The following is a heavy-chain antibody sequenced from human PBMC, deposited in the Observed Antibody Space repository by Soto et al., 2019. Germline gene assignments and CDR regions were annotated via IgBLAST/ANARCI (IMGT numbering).Heavy chain of an antibody. CDR2: IFYSGST. J-gene: IGHJ6*02. D-gene: IGHD2-15*01. CDR1: GGSISSSSYY. V-gene: IGHV4-39*01. Sequence: QLQLQESGPGLVKPSETLSLTCTVSGGSISSSSYYWGWIRQPPGKGLEWIGSIFYSGSTYYNPSLNSRVPISVDTSKNQFSLKLSSVTAADTAVYYCARHLTYCSAGSCYSDFPYYGMDVWGQGTTVTVSS. CDR3: ARHLTYCSAGSCYSDFPYYGMDV.